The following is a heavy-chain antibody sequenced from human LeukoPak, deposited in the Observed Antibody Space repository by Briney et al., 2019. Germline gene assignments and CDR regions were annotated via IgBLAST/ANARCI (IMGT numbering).Heavy chain of an antibody. Sequence: SETLSLTCTVSGGSMKNSFWSWIRQPAGKGLEWIGRFFTGGITHFNPSLKSRVTMSEDRSKNQFSLNLSSVTAADTAVYYCTRDRYDILTDFSSFDYWGQGILVTVSS. D-gene: IGHD3-9*01. CDR2: FFTGGIT. J-gene: IGHJ4*02. CDR1: GGSMKNSF. CDR3: TRDRYDILTDFSSFDY. V-gene: IGHV4-4*07.